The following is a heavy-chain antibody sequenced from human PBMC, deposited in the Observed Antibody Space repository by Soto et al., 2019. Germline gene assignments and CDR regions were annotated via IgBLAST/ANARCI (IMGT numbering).Heavy chain of an antibody. Sequence: PSETLSLTCTASGGSISSYYWSWIRQPAGKGLEWIGRIYTSGSTNYNPSLKSRVTMSVDTSKNQFSLKLSSVTAADTAVYYCARDYGLRFLEWLPARAGMDVWGQGTTVTV. CDR1: GGSISSYY. D-gene: IGHD3-3*01. V-gene: IGHV4-4*07. CDR2: IYTSGST. J-gene: IGHJ6*02. CDR3: ARDYGLRFLEWLPARAGMDV.